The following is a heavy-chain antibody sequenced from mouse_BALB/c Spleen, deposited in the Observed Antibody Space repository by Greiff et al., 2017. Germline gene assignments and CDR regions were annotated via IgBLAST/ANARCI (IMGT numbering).Heavy chain of an antibody. Sequence: EVKLVESGPGLVKPSQSLSLTCTVTGYSITSDYAWNWIRQFPGNKLEWMGYISYSGSTSYNPSLKSRISITRDTSKNQFFLQLNSVTTEDTATYYCARSLPYYGVDYWGQGTTLTVSS. D-gene: IGHD1-2*01. CDR2: ISYSGST. CDR1: GYSITSDYA. V-gene: IGHV3-2*02. J-gene: IGHJ2*01. CDR3: ARSLPYYGVDY.